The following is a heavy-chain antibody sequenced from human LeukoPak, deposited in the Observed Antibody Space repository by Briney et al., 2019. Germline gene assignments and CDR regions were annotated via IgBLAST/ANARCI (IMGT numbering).Heavy chain of an antibody. J-gene: IGHJ2*01. CDR1: GFTLDDYV. D-gene: IGHD6-13*01. CDR3: AKDIGTGGTGWYFDL. V-gene: IGHV3-9*01. CDR2: ISWNSVSI. Sequence: GGSLRLSCAASGFTLDDYVMHWVRQAPGKGLEWVSGISWNSVSIGYADSVKGRFTISRDNAKNSLYLQMNSLRAEDTALYYCAKDIGTGGTGWYFDLWGRGTLVTVSS.